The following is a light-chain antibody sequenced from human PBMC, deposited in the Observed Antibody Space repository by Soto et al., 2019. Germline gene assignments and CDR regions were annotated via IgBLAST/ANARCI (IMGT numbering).Light chain of an antibody. J-gene: IGLJ1*01. V-gene: IGLV2-11*01. CDR2: EVS. Sequence: QSALTQPRSVSGSPGQSVTISCTGTSSDVGGYNYVSWYQQHPGKAPKLMIYEVSKRPSGVPDRFSGSKSGNTASLTVSGLQAEDEADYYCSSYAGSTPYVFGTGTKLTVL. CDR3: SSYAGSTPYV. CDR1: SSDVGGYNY.